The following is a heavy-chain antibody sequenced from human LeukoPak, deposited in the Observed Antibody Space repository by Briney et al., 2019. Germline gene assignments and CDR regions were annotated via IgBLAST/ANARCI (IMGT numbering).Heavy chain of an antibody. J-gene: IGHJ6*03. CDR2: IKQDGSEK. CDR3: AGGGSYWERNYYYSYMDV. D-gene: IGHD1-26*01. Sequence: GGSLRLSCAASGFTFSSYWMSWVRQAPGKGLEWVANIKQDGSEKYYVDSEKGRFTISRDNAKNSLYLQMNSLRAEDTAVYYCAGGGSYWERNYYYSYMDVWGKGTTVTVSS. V-gene: IGHV3-7*01. CDR1: GFTFSSYW.